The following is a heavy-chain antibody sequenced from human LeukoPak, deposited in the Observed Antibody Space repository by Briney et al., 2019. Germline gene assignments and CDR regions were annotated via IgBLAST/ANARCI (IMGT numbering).Heavy chain of an antibody. Sequence: GGSLRLSCVTSGFTFGNYWMSWVRQAPGKGLEWVAKVKEDGSEKNYVDSVKGRFATSRDNAENAVHLEMNSLRAEDTAIYYCTRMYLYESSGYRPSDYWGQGTLVTVSS. V-gene: IGHV3-7*01. CDR1: GFTFGNYW. CDR2: VKEDGSEK. D-gene: IGHD3-22*01. J-gene: IGHJ4*02. CDR3: TRMYLYESSGYRPSDY.